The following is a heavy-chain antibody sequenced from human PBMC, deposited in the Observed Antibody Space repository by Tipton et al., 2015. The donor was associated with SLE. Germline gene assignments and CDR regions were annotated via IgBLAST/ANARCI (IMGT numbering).Heavy chain of an antibody. V-gene: IGHV3-21*05. CDR3: ARESGDCSGASCYSNY. CDR1: GFTFSSYG. CDR2: ISSSSTYT. J-gene: IGHJ4*02. D-gene: IGHD2-15*01. Sequence: SLRLSCAASGFTFSSYGMHWVRQAPGKGLEWVSYISSSSTYTKYADSVKGRFTISRDNAKNSLYLQMSSLRVEDTAVYYCARESGDCSGASCYSNYWGQGTLVTVSS.